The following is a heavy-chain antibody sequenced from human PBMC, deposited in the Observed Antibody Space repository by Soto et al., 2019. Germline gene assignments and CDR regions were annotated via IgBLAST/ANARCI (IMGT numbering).Heavy chain of an antibody. D-gene: IGHD3-22*01. V-gene: IGHV4-30-4*01. J-gene: IGHJ4*02. CDR3: ARPGRSYDSFDY. Sequence: SETLSLTCTVSGGSISSGDYYWSWIRQPPGKGLEWIGYIYYSGSTYYNPSLKSRVTISVDTSKNQFSLKLSSVTAADTAVYYCARPGRSYDSFDYWGRGTLVTVSS. CDR2: IYYSGST. CDR1: GGSISSGDYY.